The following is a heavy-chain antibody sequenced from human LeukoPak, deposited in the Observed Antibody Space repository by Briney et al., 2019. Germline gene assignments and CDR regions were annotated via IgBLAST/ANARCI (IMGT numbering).Heavy chain of an antibody. CDR3: ARGATTVTPQAFDI. CDR2: IYHSGRT. D-gene: IGHD4-17*01. V-gene: IGHV4-59*12. Sequence: SETLSLTCTVSVSITTYYWSWIRQSPGKGLEWIGNIYHSGRTNYNPSLKSRVTISIDTSKNQFSLILTSVTAADTAVYYCARGATTVTPQAFDIWGQGTMVTVSS. J-gene: IGHJ3*02. CDR1: VSITTYY.